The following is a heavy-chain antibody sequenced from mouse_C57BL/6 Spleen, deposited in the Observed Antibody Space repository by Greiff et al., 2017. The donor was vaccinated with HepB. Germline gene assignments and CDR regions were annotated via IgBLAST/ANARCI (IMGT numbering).Heavy chain of an antibody. CDR1: GYAFSSSW. D-gene: IGHD1-1*01. CDR3: ARPNYYGSSPWYFDV. V-gene: IGHV1-82*01. CDR2: IYPGDGDT. Sequence: QVQLKESGPELVKPGASVKISCKASGYAFSSSWMNWVKQRPGKGLEWIGRIYPGDGDTNYNGKFKGKATLTADKSSSTAYMQRSSLTSEDSAVYFCARPNYYGSSPWYFDVWGTVTTVTVSS. J-gene: IGHJ1*03.